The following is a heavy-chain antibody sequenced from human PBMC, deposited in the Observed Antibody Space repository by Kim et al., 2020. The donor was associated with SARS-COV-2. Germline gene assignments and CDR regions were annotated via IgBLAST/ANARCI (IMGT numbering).Heavy chain of an antibody. Sequence: GSTTSTPSLKSRFPISVDTSKNQFALKLSSVTAADTAVYYWAREHTGWFDPWGQGTLVTVSS. CDR2: GST. CDR3: AREHTGWFDP. V-gene: IGHV4-34*09. J-gene: IGHJ5*02.